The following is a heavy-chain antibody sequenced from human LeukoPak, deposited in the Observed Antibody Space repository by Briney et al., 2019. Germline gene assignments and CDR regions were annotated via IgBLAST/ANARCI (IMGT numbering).Heavy chain of an antibody. CDR2: IIPIFGTA. V-gene: IGHV1-69*06. J-gene: IGHJ4*02. CDR1: GGTFSSYA. D-gene: IGHD1-26*01. Sequence: ASVKVSCKASGGTFSSYAISWVRQAPGQGLEWMGRIIPIFGTANCAQKFPGRVTITADKSTSTAYMELSSLRSEDTAVYYCARDIGVGTMAYDYWGQGTLVTVSS. CDR3: ARDIGVGTMAYDY.